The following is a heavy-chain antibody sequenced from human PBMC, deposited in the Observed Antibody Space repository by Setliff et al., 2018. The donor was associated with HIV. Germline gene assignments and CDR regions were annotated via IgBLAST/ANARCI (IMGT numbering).Heavy chain of an antibody. CDR3: ARAGRRHYYGSGSYAVFDY. J-gene: IGHJ4*02. V-gene: IGHV3-13*01. Sequence: GGSLRLSCAASGFTFRRFDMHWVRQAPGKGLEWVSCIGTLSDTYYPNSVKGRFTISRDNAKNSLYLQMNGLRAGDTAVYFCARAGRRHYYGSGSYAVFDYWGQGIVVTVSS. CDR1: GFTFRRFD. CDR2: IGTLSDT. D-gene: IGHD3-10*01.